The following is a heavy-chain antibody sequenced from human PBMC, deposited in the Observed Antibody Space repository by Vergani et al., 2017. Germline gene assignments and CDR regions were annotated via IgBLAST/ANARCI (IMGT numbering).Heavy chain of an antibody. V-gene: IGHV3-21*01. D-gene: IGHD5-12*01. Sequence: EVQLVESGGGLVKPGGSLRLSCAASGFTFSSYSMNWVRQAPGKGLKWVSSISSSSSYIYYADSVKGRFTISRDNAKNSLYLQMNSLRAEDTAVYYCAREMSGYDLGYYYYGMDVWGQGTTVTVSS. CDR2: ISSSSSYI. CDR3: AREMSGYDLGYYYYGMDV. CDR1: GFTFSSYS. J-gene: IGHJ6*02.